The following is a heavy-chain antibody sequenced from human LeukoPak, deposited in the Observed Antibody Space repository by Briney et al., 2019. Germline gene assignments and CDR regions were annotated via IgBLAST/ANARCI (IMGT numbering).Heavy chain of an antibody. V-gene: IGHV4-34*01. J-gene: IGHJ4*02. CDR2: INHSGST. CDR3: ARVRATGAHYY. CDR1: GGSFSGYY. D-gene: IGHD7-27*01. Sequence: PSETLSLTCAVYGGSFSGYYWGWIRQPPGKGLEWIGEINHSGSTNYNPSLKSRVTISVDTSKNQFSLKLSSVTAADTAVYYCARVRATGAHYYWSQGTLVTVSS.